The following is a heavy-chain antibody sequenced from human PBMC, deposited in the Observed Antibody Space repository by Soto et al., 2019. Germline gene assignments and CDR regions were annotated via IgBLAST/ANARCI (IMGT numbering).Heavy chain of an antibody. D-gene: IGHD2-21*01. CDR2: IHYTGRT. CDR1: AGIVSRGTSY. CDR3: VTFQGSGPFDF. J-gene: IGHJ4*01. Sequence: SERLSLTRSVAAGIVSRGTSYGSWIRQPPGKGLEWLGYIHYTGRTDYNPSLKSRLTMSVDTSKNQFSLRLNSVTAADTAVYYCVTFQGSGPFDFWGPGILVTVS. V-gene: IGHV4-61*01.